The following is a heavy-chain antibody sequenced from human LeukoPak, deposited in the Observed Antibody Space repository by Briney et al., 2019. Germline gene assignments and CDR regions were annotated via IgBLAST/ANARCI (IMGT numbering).Heavy chain of an antibody. Sequence: SETLSLTCAVYGGSFSGYYWSWIRQPPGKGLEWIGEINHSGSTNYNPSLKSRVTIPVDTSKNQFSLKLSSVTAADTAVYYCASGYGRHREAFDIWGQGTMVTVSS. CDR3: ASGYGRHREAFDI. D-gene: IGHD1-1*01. J-gene: IGHJ3*02. V-gene: IGHV4-34*01. CDR2: INHSGST. CDR1: GGSFSGYY.